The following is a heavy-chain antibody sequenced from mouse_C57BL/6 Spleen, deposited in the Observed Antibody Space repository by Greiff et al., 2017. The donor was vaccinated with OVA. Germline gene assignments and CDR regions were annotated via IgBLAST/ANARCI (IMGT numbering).Heavy chain of an antibody. Sequence: QVQLQQPGAELVRPGSSVKLSCKASGYTFTSYWMHWVKQRPIQGLEWIGNIDPSDSETHYNQKFKDKATLTVDKSSSTAYMQLSSLTSADSAVYYCARATTVVAPLDYWGQGTTLTVSS. CDR2: IDPSDSET. D-gene: IGHD1-1*01. V-gene: IGHV1-52*01. CDR1: GYTFTSYW. CDR3: ARATTVVAPLDY. J-gene: IGHJ2*01.